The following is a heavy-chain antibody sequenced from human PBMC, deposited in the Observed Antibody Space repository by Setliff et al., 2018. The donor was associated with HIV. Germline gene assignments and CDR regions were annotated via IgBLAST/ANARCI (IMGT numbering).Heavy chain of an antibody. D-gene: IGHD6-13*01. CDR1: GYTITDYW. CDR3: ARRDGRSMNAFQI. CDR2: IYPGDSDT. J-gene: IGHJ3*01. V-gene: IGHV5-51*01. Sequence: GESLKISCKASGYTITDYWIAWVRQMPGKGLEWMGIIYPGDSDTRYSPSFQGQVTISADKSISTAYLQWSSLKASDTAMYYCARRDGRSMNAFQIWGPGTKVTVSS.